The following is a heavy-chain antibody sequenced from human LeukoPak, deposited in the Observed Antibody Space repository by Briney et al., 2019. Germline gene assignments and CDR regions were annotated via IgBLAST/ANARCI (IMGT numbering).Heavy chain of an antibody. CDR3: ARGGYSGTYYFDY. D-gene: IGHD1-26*01. V-gene: IGHV3-33*08. CDR1: GFTFSSYA. J-gene: IGHJ4*02. Sequence: GGSLRLSCAASGFTFSSYAMSWVRQAPGKGLEWVAVVWYDGSNIHYVDSVKGRFTISRDNSKSTLYLQMNSLTAENTAVYCCARGGYSGTYYFDYWGQGTLVTVSS. CDR2: VWYDGSNI.